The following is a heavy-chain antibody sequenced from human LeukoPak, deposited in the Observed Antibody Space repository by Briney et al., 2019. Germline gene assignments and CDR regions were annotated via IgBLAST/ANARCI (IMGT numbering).Heavy chain of an antibody. CDR2: IYTSGST. J-gene: IGHJ4*02. D-gene: IGHD3-22*01. V-gene: IGHV4-61*02. CDR3: ARQYYYDSSGFDY. CDR1: GGSISSVSYY. Sequence: SETLSLTCTVSGGSISSVSYYWSWIRQPAGKGLEWIGRIYTSGSTNYNPSLKSRVTISVDTSKNQFSLKLSSVTAADTAVYYCARQYYYDSSGFDYWGQGTLVTVSS.